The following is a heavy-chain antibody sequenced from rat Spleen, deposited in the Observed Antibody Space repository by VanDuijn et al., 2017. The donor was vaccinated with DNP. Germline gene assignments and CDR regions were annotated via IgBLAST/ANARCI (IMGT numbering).Heavy chain of an antibody. CDR1: GFSLTDYT. Sequence: QVQLRGSGPGLVQPSQTLSLTCTVSGFSLTDYTVHWVRQPPGKGLEWMGRIRTNGITDYNAALKSRLSISRDTSKSQVFLEMNSLQTEDTAIYFCARSHTTGMTWFAYWGHGTLVTVSS. V-gene: IGHV2-19*01. CDR3: ARSHTTGMTWFAY. CDR2: IRTNGIT. D-gene: IGHD1-7*01. J-gene: IGHJ3*01.